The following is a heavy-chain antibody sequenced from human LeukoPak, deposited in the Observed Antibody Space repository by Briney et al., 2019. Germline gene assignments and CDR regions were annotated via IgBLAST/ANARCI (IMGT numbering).Heavy chain of an antibody. J-gene: IGHJ4*02. CDR2: ISGSGGSD. V-gene: IGHV3-23*01. CDR1: GVTLCGHA. Sequence: GGSLRHSRAASGVTLCGHAMSGGPAAPGGGGGWGSDISGSGGSDYYAASVKGRFTISGDNSKNQLYLQLSSVRAEDTAVYYCAKDPGDILTVYLYFDYWGQGTLVTVSS. D-gene: IGHD3-9*01. CDR3: AKDPGDILTVYLYFDY.